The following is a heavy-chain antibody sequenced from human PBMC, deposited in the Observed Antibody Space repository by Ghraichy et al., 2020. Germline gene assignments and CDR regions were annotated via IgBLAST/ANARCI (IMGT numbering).Heavy chain of an antibody. D-gene: IGHD2-15*01. J-gene: IGHJ4*02. CDR3: ARGYCSGGSCYFSFDY. Sequence: SVKVSCKASGGTFSSYAISWVRQAPGQGLEWMGGIIPIFGTANYAQKFQGRVTITADESTSTAYMELSSLRSEDTAVYYCARGYCSGGSCYFSFDYWGQGTLVTVSS. CDR2: IIPIFGTA. V-gene: IGHV1-69*13. CDR1: GGTFSSYA.